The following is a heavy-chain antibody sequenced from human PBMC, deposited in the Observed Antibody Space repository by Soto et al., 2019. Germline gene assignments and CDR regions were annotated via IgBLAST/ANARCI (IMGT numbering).Heavy chain of an antibody. D-gene: IGHD3-22*01. CDR2: IIPIFGTA. CDR3: ARGATYYYDSSGYPYYFDC. Sequence: QVQLVQSGAEVKKPGSSVKVSCKASGGTFSSYAISWVRQAPGQGLEWMGGIIPIFGTANYAQKFQGRVTITADKSTSTAYMELSSLRSEDTAVYYCARGATYYYDSSGYPYYFDCWGQGTLVTVSS. J-gene: IGHJ4*02. CDR1: GGTFSSYA. V-gene: IGHV1-69*06.